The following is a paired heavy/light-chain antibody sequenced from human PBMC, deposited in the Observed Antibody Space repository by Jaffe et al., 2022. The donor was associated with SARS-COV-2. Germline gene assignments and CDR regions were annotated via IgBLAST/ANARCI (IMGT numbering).Heavy chain of an antibody. CDR3: AKFGEEAPGTRGPFDI. Sequence: EVQLLESGGGLVQPGGSLRLSCGVSGFTFSSYAMGWVRQAPGKGLEWVSTIDGSGDTTYYADSVRGRFTISRDNSKSTVFLQVNSLRAEDTAVYYCAKFGEEAPGTRGPFDIWGQGTMVTVSS. D-gene: IGHD6-13*01. CDR2: IDGSGDTT. CDR1: GFTFSSYA. V-gene: IGHV3-23*01. J-gene: IGHJ3*02.
Light chain of an antibody. V-gene: IGKV3-15*01. CDR2: GAS. CDR3: QQYSRYPWT. CDR1: QSVSGA. Sequence: EIVMTQSPATLSVSLGEGATLSCRASQSVSGALAWYQQRPGQAPRLLIHGASTRATDIPARFSGSGSGTDFTLTISSLQSEDFAIYYCQQYSRYPWTFGQGTEVEVK. J-gene: IGKJ1*01.